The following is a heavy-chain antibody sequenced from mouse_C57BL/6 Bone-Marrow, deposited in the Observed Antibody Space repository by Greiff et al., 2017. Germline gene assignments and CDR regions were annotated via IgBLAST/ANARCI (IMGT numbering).Heavy chain of an antibody. CDR2: IHPSDSDT. J-gene: IGHJ2*01. V-gene: IGHV1-74*01. Sequence: QVQLKQPGAELVKPGASVKVSCKASGYTFTSYWMHWVKQRPGQGLEWIGRIHPSDSDTNYNQKFKGKATVTVDNSTSTAYMQLSSLTSEDSAVYYCAIRGYYVDYWGQGTTLTVSS. CDR3: AIRGYYVDY. CDR1: GYTFTSYW.